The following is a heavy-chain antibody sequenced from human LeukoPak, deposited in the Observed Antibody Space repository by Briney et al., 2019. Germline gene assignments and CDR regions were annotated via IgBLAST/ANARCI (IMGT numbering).Heavy chain of an antibody. CDR2: ISGSGGST. J-gene: IGHJ3*02. D-gene: IGHD6-13*01. V-gene: IGHV3-23*01. Sequence: GGSLRLSCAASGFTFSSYAMSWVRQAPGKGLEWVSAISGSGGSTYYADSVNGRFTISRDNSKNTLYLQMNRLRAEDTAVYYCAKKGIAAAGKGAFDIWGQGTMVTVSS. CDR1: GFTFSSYA. CDR3: AKKGIAAAGKGAFDI.